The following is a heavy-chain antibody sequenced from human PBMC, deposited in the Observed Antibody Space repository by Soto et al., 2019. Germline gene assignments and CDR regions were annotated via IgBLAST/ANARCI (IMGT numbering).Heavy chain of an antibody. Sequence: PSETPSPTRPVSGGSISSSCYYRGWVRPPPGKGLEWIGSIYYSGSTYYNPSLKSRVTISVDTSKNQFSLKLSSVTAADTAVYYCARQDLIAMLYGMDVWGQGTTVTVSS. D-gene: IGHD2-21*01. V-gene: IGHV4-39*01. J-gene: IGHJ6*02. CDR2: IYYSGST. CDR3: ARQDLIAMLYGMDV. CDR1: GGSISSSCYY.